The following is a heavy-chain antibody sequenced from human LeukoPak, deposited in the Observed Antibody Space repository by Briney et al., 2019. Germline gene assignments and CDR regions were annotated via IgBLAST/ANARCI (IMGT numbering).Heavy chain of an antibody. J-gene: IGHJ4*02. Sequence: ASVKVSCKASGYTFTGYYMHWVRQAPGQGREWMGWINPNSGGTNYAQKFQGRVTMTRDTSISTAYMELSRLRSDDTAVYYCARSIAATGILYYFDYWGQGTLVTVSS. V-gene: IGHV1-2*02. D-gene: IGHD6-13*01. CDR1: GYTFTGYY. CDR3: ARSIAATGILYYFDY. CDR2: INPNSGGT.